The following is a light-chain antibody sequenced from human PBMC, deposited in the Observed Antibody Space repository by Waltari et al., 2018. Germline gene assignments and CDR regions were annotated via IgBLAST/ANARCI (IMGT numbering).Light chain of an antibody. CDR2: DAS. CDR1: QSVGRY. J-gene: IGKJ1*01. V-gene: IGKV3-20*01. CDR3: QKYVNLPAT. Sequence: TLSLSPGERATLSCRASQSVGRYLAWYHQKPGQAPRLLIYDASTRATGIPDRFSGSGSGTDFSLTISRLESEDFAVYYCQKYVNLPATFGQGTKVEIK.